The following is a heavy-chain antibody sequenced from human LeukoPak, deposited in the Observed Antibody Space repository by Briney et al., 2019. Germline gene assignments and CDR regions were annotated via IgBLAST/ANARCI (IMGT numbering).Heavy chain of an antibody. Sequence: PEGSLRLSCAASGFTFSDYYMSWIRQAPGKGLEWVSYISSSGSTIYDADSVKGRFTISRDNAKNSLYLQMNSLRAEDTAVYYCAKGSSGSYYWFDPWGQGTLVTVSS. CDR2: ISSSGSTI. J-gene: IGHJ5*02. V-gene: IGHV3-11*01. CDR3: AKGSSGSYYWFDP. CDR1: GFTFSDYY. D-gene: IGHD3-10*01.